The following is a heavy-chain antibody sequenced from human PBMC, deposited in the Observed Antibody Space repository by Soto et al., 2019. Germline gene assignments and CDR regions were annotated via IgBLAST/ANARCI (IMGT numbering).Heavy chain of an antibody. V-gene: IGHV4-34*01. Sequence: SETLSLTCAVYGGSFSGYYWSWIRQPPGKGLEWIGEINHSGSTNYNPSLKSRVTISVDTSKNQFSLKLSSVTAADTAVYYCARRSPYEGRAFDIWGQGTMVTVSS. J-gene: IGHJ3*02. CDR2: INHSGST. CDR1: GGSFSGYY. D-gene: IGHD3-16*01. CDR3: ARRSPYEGRAFDI.